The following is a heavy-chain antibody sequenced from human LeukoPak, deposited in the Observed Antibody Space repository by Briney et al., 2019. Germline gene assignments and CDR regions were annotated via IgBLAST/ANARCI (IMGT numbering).Heavy chain of an antibody. CDR1: GYTFTSYG. V-gene: IGHV1-8*02. CDR2: MNPNSGNT. J-gene: IGHJ4*02. Sequence: GASVKVSCKASGYTFTSYGISWVRQATGQGLEWMGWMNPNSGNTGYAQKFQGRATMTRNTSISTAYMELSSLRSEDTAVYYCARADKLYCTNGVCHVAYWGQGTLVTVSS. D-gene: IGHD2-8*01. CDR3: ARADKLYCTNGVCHVAY.